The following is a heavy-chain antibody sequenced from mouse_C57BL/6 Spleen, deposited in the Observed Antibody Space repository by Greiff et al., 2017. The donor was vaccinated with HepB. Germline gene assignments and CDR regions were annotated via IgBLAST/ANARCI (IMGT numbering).Heavy chain of an antibody. D-gene: IGHD2-4*01. Sequence: EVQLQQSGPELVKPGASVKISCKASGYTFTDYYMNWVKQSHGKSLEWIGDINPNNGGTSYNQKFKGKATLTVDKSSSTAYMELRSLTSEDSAVYYCARRDYDGLFAYWGQGTLVTVSA. CDR2: INPNNGGT. V-gene: IGHV1-26*01. CDR1: GYTFTDYY. J-gene: IGHJ3*01. CDR3: ARRDYDGLFAY.